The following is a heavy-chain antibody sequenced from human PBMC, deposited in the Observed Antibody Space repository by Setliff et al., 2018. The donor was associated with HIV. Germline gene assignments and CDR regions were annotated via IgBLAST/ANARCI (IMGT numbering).Heavy chain of an antibody. J-gene: IGHJ6*04. Sequence: GGSLRLSCAVSGFTFNDYYMSWIRQAPGKGLEWVSHISKSSSTIYYADSVKGRFTISRDNAKNSLYLQMNSLRAEDTAVYYCARDPYCSGGSCYNEKDVWGKGTTVTVSS. CDR3: ARDPYCSGGSCYNEKDV. V-gene: IGHV3-11*04. CDR1: GFTFNDYY. D-gene: IGHD2-15*01. CDR2: ISKSSSTI.